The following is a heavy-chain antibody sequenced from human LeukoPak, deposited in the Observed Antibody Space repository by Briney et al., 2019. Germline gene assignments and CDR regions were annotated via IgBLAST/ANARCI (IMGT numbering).Heavy chain of an antibody. V-gene: IGHV3-33*06. Sequence: GRSLRLSCVVSGFTFSSYGMPWVRQTPGKGLEWVAVIWFDGSNEYYADSVKGRLTISRDNSKNTLYLQMNSLRAEDTGIYYCVKGLGPHSGWPDYWGQGTLVTVSS. CDR3: VKGLGPHSGWPDY. CDR1: GFTFSSYG. CDR2: IWFDGSNE. D-gene: IGHD6-19*01. J-gene: IGHJ4*02.